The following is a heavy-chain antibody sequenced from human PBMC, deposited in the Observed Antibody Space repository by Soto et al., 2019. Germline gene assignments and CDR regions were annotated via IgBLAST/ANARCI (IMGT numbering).Heavy chain of an antibody. CDR1: GFTFSSYA. CDR3: AKGLFNIVLIPFDY. Sequence: GGSLRLSCAASGFTFSSYAMSWVRQAPGKGLEWVSVISDSGGSTNYADSVKGRFTISRDNSKNTLYLQMNSLRAGDTAVYYCAKGLFNIVLIPFDYWGQGTLVTVSS. J-gene: IGHJ4*02. D-gene: IGHD2-8*01. V-gene: IGHV3-23*01. CDR2: ISDSGGST.